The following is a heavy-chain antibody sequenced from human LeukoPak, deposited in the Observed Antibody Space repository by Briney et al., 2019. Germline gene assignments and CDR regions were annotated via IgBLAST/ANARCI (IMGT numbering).Heavy chain of an antibody. J-gene: IGHJ4*02. CDR1: GYTFTSYD. V-gene: IGHV1-8*01. D-gene: IGHD3-22*01. CDR2: MNPNSGNT. CDR3: ARGWPTGRVVVITPFDY. Sequence: ASVKVSCKASGYTFTSYDINWVRQATGQGLEWMGRMNPNSGNTGYAQKFQGRVTMTRNTSISTAYMELSSLRSEDTAVYYCARGWPTGRVVVITPFDYWGQGTLVTVSS.